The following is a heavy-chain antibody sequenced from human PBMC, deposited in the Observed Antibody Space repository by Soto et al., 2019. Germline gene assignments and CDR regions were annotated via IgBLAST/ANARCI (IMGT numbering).Heavy chain of an antibody. V-gene: IGHV4-39*01. D-gene: IGHD6-25*01. CDR1: GGSISSSSYY. Sequence: SETLSLTCTVSGGSISSSSYYWGWIRQPPGKGLEWIGNIYYSGISYYNPSLKSRVTMSVDTSKNQFSLKLSSVTAADTAVYYCARQDSRGYDNEVRFAYWGPGAMVTV. CDR3: ARQDSRGYDNEVRFAY. J-gene: IGHJ4*02. CDR2: IYYSGIS.